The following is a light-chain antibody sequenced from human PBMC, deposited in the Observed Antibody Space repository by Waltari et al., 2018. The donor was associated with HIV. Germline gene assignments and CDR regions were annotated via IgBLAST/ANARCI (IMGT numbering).Light chain of an antibody. J-gene: IGLJ1*01. Sequence: QSALTQPAPVSGSPGQSITIPCTGTSSDVGGYHLCSWYQQHPGKAPKVMIYEGSKRPSGVSNRFSGSKSGNTASLTISGLQAEDEADYYCCSYTGSSTRRPYVFGTGTKVTVL. CDR3: CSYTGSSTRRPYV. V-gene: IGLV2-23*01. CDR2: EGS. CDR1: SSDVGGYHL.